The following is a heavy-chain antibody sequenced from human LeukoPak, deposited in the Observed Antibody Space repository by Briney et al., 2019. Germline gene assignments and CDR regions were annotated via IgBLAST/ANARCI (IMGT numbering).Heavy chain of an antibody. D-gene: IGHD2-21*01. CDR1: GFTFSDYA. CDR3: ARPKIAYGTVSYELDC. Sequence: GGSLRLSCAASGFTFSDYAMHWVRQAPGKGLEWVAVISYDESKKYYADSVKGRFTISRDNSMSALYLQMDDLSIEDMALYYCARPKIAYGTVSYELDCWGQGTLVTV. CDR2: ISYDESKK. V-gene: IGHV3-30-3*01. J-gene: IGHJ4*02.